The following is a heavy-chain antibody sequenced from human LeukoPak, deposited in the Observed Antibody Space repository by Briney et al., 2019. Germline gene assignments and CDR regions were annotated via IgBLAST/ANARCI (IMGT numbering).Heavy chain of an antibody. Sequence: PSETLSLTCAVYGGSFSGYYWSWIRQPPGKGLEWIGEINHSGSTNYNPSLKSRFTISVDTSKNQFSLKLSSVTAADTAVYYCARRIAAAGFGYWGQGTLVTVSS. V-gene: IGHV4-34*01. CDR2: INHSGST. D-gene: IGHD6-13*01. CDR1: GGSFSGYY. CDR3: ARRIAAAGFGY. J-gene: IGHJ4*02.